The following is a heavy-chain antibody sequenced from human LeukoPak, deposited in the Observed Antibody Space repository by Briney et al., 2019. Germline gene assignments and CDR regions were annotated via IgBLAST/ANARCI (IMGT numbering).Heavy chain of an antibody. J-gene: IGHJ6*02. CDR1: GFTFSSYS. Sequence: PGGSLRLSRAASGFTFSSYSMNWVRQAPGKGLEWVSSISSSSSYIYYADSVKGRFTISRDNAKNSLYLQMNSLRAEDTAVYYCARESLDSSSWYLMTSGYYYYGMDVWGQGTTVTVSS. CDR2: ISSSSSYI. D-gene: IGHD6-13*01. V-gene: IGHV3-21*01. CDR3: ARESLDSSSWYLMTSGYYYYGMDV.